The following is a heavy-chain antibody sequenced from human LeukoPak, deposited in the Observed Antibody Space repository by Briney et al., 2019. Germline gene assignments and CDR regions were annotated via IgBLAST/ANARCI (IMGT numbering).Heavy chain of an antibody. CDR3: ARVIVVVTGNYMDV. J-gene: IGHJ6*03. CDR1: GFTFSSYE. CDR2: ISSSGSTK. Sequence: GGSLRLSCAASGFTFSSYEMNWVRQAPGKGLEWVSYISSSGSTKYYADSVKGRFTISRDNAKNSLYLQMNSLRAEDTAVYYCARVIVVVTGNYMDVWGKGTTVTISS. V-gene: IGHV3-48*03. D-gene: IGHD2-21*02.